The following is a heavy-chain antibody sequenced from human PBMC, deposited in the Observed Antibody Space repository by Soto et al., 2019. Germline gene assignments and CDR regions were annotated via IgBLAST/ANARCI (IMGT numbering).Heavy chain of an antibody. CDR2: IYYSGST. V-gene: IGHV4-39*01. J-gene: IGHJ5*02. CDR1: GGSISSSSYY. CDR3: ARRRAADGTGGGYWFDP. Sequence: PSETLSLTCTVSGGSISSSSYYWGWIRQPPGKGLEWIGSIYYSGSTYYNPSLKSRVTISVDTSKNQFSLKLSSVTAADTAVYYCARRRAADGTGGGYWFDPWGQGTLVTVSS. D-gene: IGHD6-13*01.